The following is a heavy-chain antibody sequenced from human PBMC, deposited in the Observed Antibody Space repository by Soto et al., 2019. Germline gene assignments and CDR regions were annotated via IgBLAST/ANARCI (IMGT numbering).Heavy chain of an antibody. D-gene: IGHD2-2*01. Sequence: GASVKVSCKASGYTFTSYDINWVRQATGQGLEWMGWMNPNSGNTGYAEKFQDKITMTRNTSITTAYMQLSSLRSEDTAIYYCLRGVGPGGVWFDPWGQGTLVTVSS. CDR3: LRGVGPGGVWFDP. V-gene: IGHV1-8*01. CDR1: GYTFTSYD. CDR2: MNPNSGNT. J-gene: IGHJ5*02.